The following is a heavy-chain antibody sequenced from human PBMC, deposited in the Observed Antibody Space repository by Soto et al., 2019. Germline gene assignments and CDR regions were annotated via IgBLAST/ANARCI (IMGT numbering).Heavy chain of an antibody. Sequence: SETLSLTCTVSGGSVSSGNYYWSWIRQSPGKGLEWIGYIYYTETPKFSPSLKSRVTISVDTSKNQFSLKLSSVTAADTAIYYCARGYDFVWASYRPFDIWGQGTMVTVSS. CDR3: ARGYDFVWASYRPFDI. J-gene: IGHJ3*02. CDR2: IYYTETP. CDR1: GGSVSSGNYY. D-gene: IGHD3-16*02. V-gene: IGHV4-61*01.